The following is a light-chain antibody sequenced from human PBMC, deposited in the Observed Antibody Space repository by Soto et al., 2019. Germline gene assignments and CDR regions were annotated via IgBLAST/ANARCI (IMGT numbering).Light chain of an antibody. J-gene: IGKJ2*01. CDR1: QSLLHSNGYNY. CDR2: LGS. V-gene: IGKV2-28*01. CDR3: MQALQTPFMYT. Sequence: DIVMTQSPLSLPVTPGEPASISCRSSQSLLHSNGYNYLDWYLQKPGQSPQLLIYLGSNRASGVPDRFSGSGSGTDFTLKISRVEAEDVGVYYCMQALQTPFMYTLGQGTKLEIK.